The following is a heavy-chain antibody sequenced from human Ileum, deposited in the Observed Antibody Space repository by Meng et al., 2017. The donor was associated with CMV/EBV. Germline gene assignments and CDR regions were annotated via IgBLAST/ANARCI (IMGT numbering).Heavy chain of an antibody. V-gene: IGHV4-59*01. J-gene: IGHJ4*02. CDR2: IYYSGST. CDR1: GGSISSFY. D-gene: IGHD3-22*01. CDR3: AYSSAYYYFDY. Sequence: SETLSPTCTVSGGSISSFYWSWIRQPPGKGLEWIGYIYYSGSTNYNPSLRSRVTISVDTSKTQFSLKLSSVTAADTAVYYGAYSSAYYYFDYWGQGTLVTVSS.